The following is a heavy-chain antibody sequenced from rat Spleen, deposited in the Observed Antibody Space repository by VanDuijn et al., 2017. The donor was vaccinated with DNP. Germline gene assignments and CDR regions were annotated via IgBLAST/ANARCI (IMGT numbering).Heavy chain of an antibody. CDR2: IRRGGST. CDR1: GFSLTDYS. D-gene: IGHD4-3*01. CDR3: TRYNSGYFDF. V-gene: IGHV2-19*01. J-gene: IGHJ1*01. Sequence: QVQLKESGPGLVQPSQTLSLTCTVSGFSLTDYSVHWVRQPPGKGLEWMGRIRRGGSTDYNSALKSRLSISRDTSKSQVFLKMNSLQTEDTAIYFCTRYNSGYFDFWGPGTMVTVSS.